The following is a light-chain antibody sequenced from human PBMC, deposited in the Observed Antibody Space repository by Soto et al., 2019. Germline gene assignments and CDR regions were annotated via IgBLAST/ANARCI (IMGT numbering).Light chain of an antibody. Sequence: QSVLTQPPSASGSPGQLVTISCTGTSSDVGGYDYVSWYQQHPGKAPKLIIYELNERHSGVPDRFSGSKSGNTASLTVSGLQAEDEADYYCSSYVCTNGGYVFGTGTKVTVL. CDR2: ELN. V-gene: IGLV2-8*01. CDR1: SSDVGGYDY. CDR3: SSYVCTNGGYV. J-gene: IGLJ1*01.